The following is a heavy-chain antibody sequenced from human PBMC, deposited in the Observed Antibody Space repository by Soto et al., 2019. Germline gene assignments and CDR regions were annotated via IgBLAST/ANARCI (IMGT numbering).Heavy chain of an antibody. Sequence: GGSLRLSCAASGFPFGDFGMHWLRQAPGKGLEWVAVISYDGSNKYYADSVKGRFTISRDNSKNTLYLQMNSLRAEDTAVYYCARGLVVVVAATRYYYGMDVWGQGTTVTVSS. CDR3: ARGLVVVVAATRYYYGMDV. D-gene: IGHD2-15*01. V-gene: IGHV3-30*05. CDR2: ISYDGSNK. J-gene: IGHJ6*02. CDR1: GFPFGDFG.